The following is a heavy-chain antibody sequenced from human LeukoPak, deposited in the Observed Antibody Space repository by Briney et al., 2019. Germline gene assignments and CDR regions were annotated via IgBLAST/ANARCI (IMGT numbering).Heavy chain of an antibody. CDR3: ARHNDNWIHDNWFDP. Sequence: GASVKVSCKASGGTFSSYAISWVRQAPGQGLEWMGRIIPILGIANYAQKFQGRVTITADKSTSTAYMELSSLRSEDTAVYYCARHNDNWIHDNWFDPWGQGTLVTVSS. CDR2: IIPILGIA. V-gene: IGHV1-69*04. D-gene: IGHD1-20*01. J-gene: IGHJ5*02. CDR1: GGTFSSYA.